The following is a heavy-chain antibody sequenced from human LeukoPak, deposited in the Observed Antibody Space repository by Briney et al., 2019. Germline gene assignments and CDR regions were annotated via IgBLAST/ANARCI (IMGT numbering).Heavy chain of an antibody. D-gene: IGHD6-19*01. CDR1: GYTSTSYD. J-gene: IGHJ5*02. CDR3: ARGRGAVAGSSFDP. V-gene: IGHV1-8*01. CDR2: MNPNSGNT. Sequence: ASVKVSCKASGYTSTSYDINWVRQATGQGLEWMGWMNPNSGNTGYARKFQGRVTMTRNTSISTAYMELSSLRSEDTAVYYCARGRGAVAGSSFDPWGQGTLVTVSS.